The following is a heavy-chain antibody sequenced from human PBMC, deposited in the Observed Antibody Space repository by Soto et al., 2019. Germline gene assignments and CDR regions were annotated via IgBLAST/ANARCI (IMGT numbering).Heavy chain of an antibody. CDR3: AREDIVVVVAATREGYFDY. CDR2: INPSGGST. Sequence: GASVKVSCKASGYTFTSYYMHWVRQAPGQGLEWMGIINPSGGSTSYAQKFQGRVTMTRDTSTSTVCMELSSLRSEDTAVYYCAREDIVVVVAATREGYFDYWGRGTLVTVSS. CDR1: GYTFTSYY. J-gene: IGHJ4*02. V-gene: IGHV1-46*01. D-gene: IGHD2-15*01.